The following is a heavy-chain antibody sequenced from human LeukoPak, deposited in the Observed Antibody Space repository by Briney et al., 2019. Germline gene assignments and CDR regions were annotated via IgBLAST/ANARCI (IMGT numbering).Heavy chain of an antibody. V-gene: IGHV1-8*03. CDR3: ARAPVWTGYYYYMDV. D-gene: IGHD3/OR15-3a*01. CDR1: GYTFTNYD. CDR2: MNPNSDNT. Sequence: ASVKVSCKASGYTFTNYDINWVRQATGQGLEWLGWMNPNSDNTGYAQKFQGRVTITRNTSISTAYMELSSLRSEDTAVYYCARAPVWTGYYYYMDVWGKGTTVTVSS. J-gene: IGHJ6*03.